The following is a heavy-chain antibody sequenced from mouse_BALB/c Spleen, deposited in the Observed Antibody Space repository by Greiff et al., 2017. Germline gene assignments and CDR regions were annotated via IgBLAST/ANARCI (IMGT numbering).Heavy chain of an antibody. CDR1: GYTFTSYW. CDR3: TREGSGTGYYAMDY. CDR2: IYPGNSDT. D-gene: IGHD4-1*01. Sequence: DVQLQESGTVLARPGASVKMSCKASGYTFTSYWMHWVKQRPGQGLEWIGAIYPGNSDTSYNQKFKGKAKLTAVTSTSTAYMELSSLTNEDSAVYYCTREGSGTGYYAMDYWGQGTSVTVSS. J-gene: IGHJ4*01. V-gene: IGHV1-5*01.